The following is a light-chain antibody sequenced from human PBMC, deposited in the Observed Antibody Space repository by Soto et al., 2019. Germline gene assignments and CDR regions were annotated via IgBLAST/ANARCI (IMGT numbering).Light chain of an antibody. CDR3: QQTYSAPPT. CDR2: AAS. V-gene: IGKV1-39*01. CDR1: QIISTY. J-gene: IGKJ1*01. Sequence: DTQMTQSPSSLSASVGDRVTITCRASQIISTYLNWYQQRAGLAPRLLIYAASSLQSGVPPRFSGSGSGTDFTLTISSLQPEDFATYFCQQTYSAPPTFGQGTTVDIK.